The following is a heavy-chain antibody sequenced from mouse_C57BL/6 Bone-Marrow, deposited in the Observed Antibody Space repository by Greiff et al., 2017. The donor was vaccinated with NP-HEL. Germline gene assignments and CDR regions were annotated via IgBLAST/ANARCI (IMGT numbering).Heavy chain of an antibody. CDR3: ARWRDYDYDNAMDY. V-gene: IGHV1-81*01. Sequence: LQESGAELARPGASVKLSCKASGYTFTSYGISWVKQRTGQGLEWIGEIYPRSGNTYYNEKFKGKATLTADKSSSTAYMELRSLTSEDSAVYFCARWRDYDYDNAMDYWGQGTSVTVSS. J-gene: IGHJ4*01. CDR2: IYPRSGNT. D-gene: IGHD2-4*01. CDR1: GYTFTSYG.